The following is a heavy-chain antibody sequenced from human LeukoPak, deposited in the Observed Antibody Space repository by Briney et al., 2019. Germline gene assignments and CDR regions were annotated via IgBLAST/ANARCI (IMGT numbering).Heavy chain of an antibody. D-gene: IGHD6-13*01. J-gene: IGHJ4*02. CDR2: MNPNSGNT. CDR3: ARVPQQLGPYYFDY. Sequence: ASVKVSCKASGYTFTGYYMHWVRQAPGQGLEWMGWMNPNSGNTGYAQKFQGRVTMTRNTSISTAYMELSSLRSEDTAVYYCARVPQQLGPYYFDYWGQGTLVTVSS. CDR1: GYTFTGYY. V-gene: IGHV1-8*02.